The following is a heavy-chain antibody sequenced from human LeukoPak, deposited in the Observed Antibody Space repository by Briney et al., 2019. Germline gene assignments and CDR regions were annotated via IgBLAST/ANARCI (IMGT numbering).Heavy chain of an antibody. Sequence: PGGSLRLSCAASGFTFSTYAMSWVRQAPGKGLEWVSGVSGNGGSTYYADSVKGRFTISRDNSKNTLYLQMNSLRAEDTAVYYCAKHVPGYSSVAAFDIWGQGTMVTVSS. CDR1: GFTFSTYA. D-gene: IGHD6-25*01. CDR3: AKHVPGYSSVAAFDI. CDR2: VSGNGGST. J-gene: IGHJ3*02. V-gene: IGHV3-23*01.